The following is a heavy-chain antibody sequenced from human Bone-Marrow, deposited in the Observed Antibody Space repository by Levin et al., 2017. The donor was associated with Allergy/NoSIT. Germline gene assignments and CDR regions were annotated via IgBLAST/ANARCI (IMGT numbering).Heavy chain of an antibody. CDR1: GFTFSNYA. J-gene: IGHJ6*02. Sequence: GGSLRLSCAASGFTFSNYAMTWVRQAPGKGLEWVSVISGSGGGTYYADSVKGRFTISRDNSENTLSLQMNSLRAADTAFYYCAAADTAMADDYYAMDVWGQGTTVTVSS. D-gene: IGHD5-18*01. CDR3: AAADTAMADDYYAMDV. CDR2: ISGSGGGT. V-gene: IGHV3-23*01.